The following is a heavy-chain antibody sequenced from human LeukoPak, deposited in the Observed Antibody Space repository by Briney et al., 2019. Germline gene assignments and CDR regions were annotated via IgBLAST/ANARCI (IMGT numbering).Heavy chain of an antibody. J-gene: IGHJ1*01. CDR2: ISSSSSYT. D-gene: IGHD3-22*01. CDR3: ARGGGYYYDSSDYYREEYFQH. V-gene: IGHV3-11*05. CDR1: GFTFSHYY. Sequence: GGSLRLSCAASGFTFSHYYMTWIRQAPGKGLEWVSYISSSSSYTNYADSVKGRFTISRDNAKNSLYLHMNSLRAEDTAVYYWARGGGYYYDSSDYYREEYFQHWGQGTLVTVSS.